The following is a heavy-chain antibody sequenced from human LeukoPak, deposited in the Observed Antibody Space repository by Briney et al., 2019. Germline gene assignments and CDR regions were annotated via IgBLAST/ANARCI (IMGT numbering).Heavy chain of an antibody. CDR3: ASVTGDQGGAFDI. D-gene: IGHD7-27*01. J-gene: IGHJ3*02. CDR1: GYTFTSYG. CDR2: ISAYNGNT. Sequence: ASVKVSCKASGYTFTSYGISWVRQAPGQGLEWMGWISAYNGNTNYAQKLQGRVTITADKSTSTAYMELSSLRSEDTAVYYCASVTGDQGGAFDIWGQGTMVTVSS. V-gene: IGHV1-18*01.